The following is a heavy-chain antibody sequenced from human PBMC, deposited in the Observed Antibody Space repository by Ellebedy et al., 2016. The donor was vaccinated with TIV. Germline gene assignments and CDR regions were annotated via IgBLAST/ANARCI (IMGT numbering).Heavy chain of an antibody. D-gene: IGHD3-10*01. CDR3: ARVVPFGEFKSWFDP. CDR1: GGSLSADY. J-gene: IGHJ5*02. CDR2: IYATGST. Sequence: MPSETLSLTCTVSGGSLSADYWHWIRQPAGKRLEWIGRIYATGSTNYNPSLKRRVTMSVDRSKNQLSLRLISVTAADTAVYYCARVVPFGEFKSWFDPWGQGTLVTVSS. V-gene: IGHV4-4*07.